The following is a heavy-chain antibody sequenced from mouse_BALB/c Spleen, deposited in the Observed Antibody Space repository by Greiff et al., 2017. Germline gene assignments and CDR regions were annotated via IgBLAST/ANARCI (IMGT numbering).Heavy chain of an antibody. D-gene: IGHD2-1*01. Sequence: VHLVESGPGLVQPSQSLSITCTVSGFSLTSYGVHWVRQSPGKGLEWLGVIWSGGSTDYNAAFISRLSISKDNSKSQVFFKMNSLQANDTAIYYCARNRGDGNYVLDYWGQGTTLTVSS. V-gene: IGHV2-2*02. CDR2: IWSGGST. CDR3: ARNRGDGNYVLDY. CDR1: GFSLTSYG. J-gene: IGHJ2*01.